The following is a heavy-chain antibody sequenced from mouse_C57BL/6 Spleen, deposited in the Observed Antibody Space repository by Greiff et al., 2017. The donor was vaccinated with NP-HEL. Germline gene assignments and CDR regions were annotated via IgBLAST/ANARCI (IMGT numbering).Heavy chain of an antibody. CDR2: INPYNGGT. D-gene: IGHD1-1*01. Sequence: EVQLQQSGPVLVKPGASVKMSCKASGYTFTDYYMNWVKQSHGKSLEWIGDINPYNGGTSYNQKFKGKATLTVDKSSSTAYMELNSLTSEDSAVYYCARYYYYGSSYQAWFAYWGQGTLVTVSA. CDR3: ARYYYYGSSYQAWFAY. J-gene: IGHJ3*01. V-gene: IGHV1-19*01. CDR1: GYTFTDYY.